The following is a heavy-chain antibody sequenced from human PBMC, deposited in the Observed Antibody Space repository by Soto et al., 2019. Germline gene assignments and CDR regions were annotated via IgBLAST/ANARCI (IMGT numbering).Heavy chain of an antibody. V-gene: IGHV3-23*01. D-gene: IGHD6-6*01. Sequence: PGGSLRLSCAASGFTFSIYAMNWVRQAPGKGLEWVSVVTNGGTTYYSDSVKGRFTVSRDNSKNTVYLQMNSLRAEDTAVYYCAKENDISSYFDYWGQGTLVTVSS. J-gene: IGHJ4*02. CDR2: VTNGGTT. CDR3: AKENDISSYFDY. CDR1: GFTFSIYA.